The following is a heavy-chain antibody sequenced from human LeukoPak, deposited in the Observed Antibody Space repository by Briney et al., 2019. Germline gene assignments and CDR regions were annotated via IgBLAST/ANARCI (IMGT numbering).Heavy chain of an antibody. V-gene: IGHV3-33*01. Sequence: PGGSLRLSCAASRFTFSNYGMHWVRQAPGKGLEWVAVIWYDGSNQQYADSVKGRFTISRDNAKNSLYLQMNSLRAEDTAVYYCARVEGPWGQGTLVTVSS. CDR3: ARVEGP. CDR2: IWYDGSNQ. J-gene: IGHJ4*02. CDR1: RFTFSNYG.